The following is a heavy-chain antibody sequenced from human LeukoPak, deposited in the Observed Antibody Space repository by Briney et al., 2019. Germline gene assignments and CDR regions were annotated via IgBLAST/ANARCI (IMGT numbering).Heavy chain of an antibody. J-gene: IGHJ4*02. CDR1: GGSISSYY. V-gene: IGHV4-59*01. Sequence: SETLSLTCTVSGGSISSYYWSWIRQPPGKGLEWIGYIYYSGSTNYNPSLKSRVTISVDTSKNQFSLKLSSVTAADAAVYYCAGGRRGLLWFGESIDYWGQGTLVTVSS. D-gene: IGHD3-10*01. CDR3: AGGRRGLLWFGESIDY. CDR2: IYYSGST.